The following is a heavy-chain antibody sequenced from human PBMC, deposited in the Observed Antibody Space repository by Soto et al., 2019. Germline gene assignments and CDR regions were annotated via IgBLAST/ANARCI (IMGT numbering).Heavy chain of an antibody. CDR3: AAVDIGDY. Sequence: QVQLVQSGAEVKKPGASVKVSCKTSGYTFTSYAIHWVRQVPGQRLEWMGWVYVDNGNTKYLEKFQGRVTFTRDTSASTAYMELSNLRSEDTALYYCAAVDIGDYWGQGTLVTVSS. CDR2: VYVDNGNT. V-gene: IGHV1-3*01. CDR1: GYTFTSYA. J-gene: IGHJ4*02. D-gene: IGHD5-12*01.